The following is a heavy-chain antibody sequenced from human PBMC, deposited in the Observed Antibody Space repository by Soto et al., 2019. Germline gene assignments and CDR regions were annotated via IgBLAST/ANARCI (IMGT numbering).Heavy chain of an antibody. CDR2: IYYSGST. V-gene: IGHV4-39*01. CDR3: VVGFYYFDY. D-gene: IGHD3-10*01. CDR1: GGSISSSSYY. J-gene: IGHJ4*02. Sequence: SETLSLTCTVSGGSISSSSYYWVWIRKPPGKGLEWIGSIYYSGSTYYNPSLKSRVTISVDTSKNQFSLKLSSVTAADTAVYYCVVGFYYFDYWGQGTLVTVSS.